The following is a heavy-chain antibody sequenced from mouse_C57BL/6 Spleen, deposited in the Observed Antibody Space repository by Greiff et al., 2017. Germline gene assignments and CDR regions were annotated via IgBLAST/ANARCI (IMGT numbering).Heavy chain of an antibody. CDR1: GYTFTSYW. CDR2: IHPNSGST. J-gene: IGHJ4*01. V-gene: IGHV1-64*01. CDR3: ARDYYGPHYYAMDY. D-gene: IGHD2-1*01. Sequence: QVQLQQPGAELVKPGASVKLSCKASGYTFTSYWMHWVKQRPGQGLEWIGMIHPNSGSTNYNEKFKSKATLTVDKSSSTAYMQLSSLTSEDAAVYYCARDYYGPHYYAMDYWGQGTSVTVSS.